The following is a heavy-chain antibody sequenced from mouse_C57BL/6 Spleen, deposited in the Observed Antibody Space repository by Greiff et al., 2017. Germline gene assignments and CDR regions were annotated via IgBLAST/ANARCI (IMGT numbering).Heavy chain of an antibody. J-gene: IGHJ2*01. V-gene: IGHV1-54*01. CDR1: GYAFTNYL. Sequence: VQLQHSGAELVRPGTSVKVSCKASGYAFTNYLIEWVKQRPGQGLEWIGVINPGSGGTNYNEKFKGKATLTADKSSSTAYMQLSSLTSEDSAVYFCAITTVVAGFDYWGQGTTLTVSS. D-gene: IGHD1-1*01. CDR3: AITTVVAGFDY. CDR2: INPGSGGT.